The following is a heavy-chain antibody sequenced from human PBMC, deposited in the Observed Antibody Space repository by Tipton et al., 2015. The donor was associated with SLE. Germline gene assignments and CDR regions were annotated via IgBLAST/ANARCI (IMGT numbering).Heavy chain of an antibody. V-gene: IGHV4-59*01. J-gene: IGHJ5*02. CDR2: VYYTGST. CDR3: ARDIGGSSRYNWFDP. Sequence: GLVKPSETLSLTCTVSGGSISSNYWSWIRQPPDKGLEWLGYVYYTGSTIYNPSLKSRVTISLDTSKNQFSLKMRSVTAADTAVYYCARDIGGSSRYNWFDPWGQGTLVTVSS. CDR1: GGSISSNY. D-gene: IGHD1-26*01.